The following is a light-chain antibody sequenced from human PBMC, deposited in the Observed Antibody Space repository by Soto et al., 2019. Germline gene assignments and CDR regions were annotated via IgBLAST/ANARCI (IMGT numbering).Light chain of an antibody. J-gene: IGLJ1*01. V-gene: IGLV2-14*01. Sequence: QSALTQPASVSGSPGQTITISCTGTSRDVGGYDYVSWHQQHPGKAPKLMIYDVSKRPSGGSNRFSGSKSGNTASLTISGLQAEDEANYYCSSKRGSTGVFGTGTKVTVL. CDR3: SSKRGSTGV. CDR2: DVS. CDR1: SRDVGGYDY.